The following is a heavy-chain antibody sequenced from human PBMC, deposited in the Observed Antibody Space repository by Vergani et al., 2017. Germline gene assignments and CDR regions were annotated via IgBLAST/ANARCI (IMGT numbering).Heavy chain of an antibody. D-gene: IGHD1-1*01. Sequence: QLQLQESGSGLVKPSQTLSLTCVVSGGSISSGGYSWSWIRQPPGKGLEWIGYIYHSGSTYNNPSLKSRVSISADRSKNQLSLKLTSVTAADTAVYYCARVGTGNDIDYWGQGTLVTVSS. CDR2: IYHSGST. CDR1: GGSISSGGYS. J-gene: IGHJ4*02. V-gene: IGHV4-30-2*01. CDR3: ARVGTGNDIDY.